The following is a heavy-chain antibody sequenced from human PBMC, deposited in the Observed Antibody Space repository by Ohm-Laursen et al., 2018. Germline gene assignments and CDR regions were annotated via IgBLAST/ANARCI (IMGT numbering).Heavy chain of an antibody. D-gene: IGHD1-26*01. CDR1: GFTFSSYG. V-gene: IGHV3-23*01. CDR2: DSGSGDST. J-gene: IGHJ3*02. CDR3: AKGSSGSYELIYAFDI. Sequence: SLRLSCAAAGFTFSSYGMSWVRQAPGKGLEWVSADSGSGDSTQHADSVKGRFTISRDNSKNTLYLQMNSLRAEDTAVYYCAKGSSGSYELIYAFDIWGQGTMVTVSS.